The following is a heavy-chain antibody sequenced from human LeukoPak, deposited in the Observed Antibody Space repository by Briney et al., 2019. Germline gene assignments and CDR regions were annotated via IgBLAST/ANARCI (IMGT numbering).Heavy chain of an antibody. V-gene: IGHV4-30-4*01. J-gene: IGHJ4*02. CDR2: IYYSGST. CDR1: GVFISSGDYC. D-gene: IGHD4-11*01. Sequence: PSQTLSLTCTVSGVFISSGDYCWSWIRQPPGKGLEWIGYIYYSGSTYYNPSLKSRVTISVDTSKNQFSLKLSSVTAADTAVYYCARFNDYSSNLDYWGQGTLVTVSS. CDR3: ARFNDYSSNLDY.